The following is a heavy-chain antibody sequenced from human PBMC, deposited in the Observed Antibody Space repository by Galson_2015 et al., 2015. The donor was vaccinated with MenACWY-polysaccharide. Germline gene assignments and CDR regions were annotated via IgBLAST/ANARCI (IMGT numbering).Heavy chain of an antibody. V-gene: IGHV5-51*01. CDR3: ARLYGSYYTL. CDR2: IYPGDSDI. D-gene: IGHD1-26*01. J-gene: IGHJ1*01. CDR1: GYSFSTYW. Sequence: QSGAEVKKPGESLKISCKGSGYSFSTYWIAWVRQMPGKGLGWMGIIYPGDSDIRYSPSFQGQVTFSADKSISTAYLQWSSLKASDTAMYYCARLYGSYYTLWGQGTLVTVSS.